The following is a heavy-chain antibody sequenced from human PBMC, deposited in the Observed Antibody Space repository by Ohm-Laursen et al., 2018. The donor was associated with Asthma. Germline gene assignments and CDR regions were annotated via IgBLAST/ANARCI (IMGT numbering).Heavy chain of an antibody. V-gene: IGHV4-31*03. CDR2: IYYSGST. Sequence: TLSLTCTVSGGSISSGGYYWSWIRQHPGKGLEWIGYIYYSGSTYYNPSLKSRVTIPVDRSKNQFSLKLSSVTAADTAVYYCARTDSSGYYYAIDYWGQGTLVTVSS. D-gene: IGHD3-22*01. J-gene: IGHJ4*02. CDR1: GGSISSGGYY. CDR3: ARTDSSGYYYAIDY.